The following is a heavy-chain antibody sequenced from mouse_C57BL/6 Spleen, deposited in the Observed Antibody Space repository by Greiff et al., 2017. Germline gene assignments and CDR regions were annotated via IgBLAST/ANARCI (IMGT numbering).Heavy chain of an antibody. CDR1: GYTFTSYW. CDR3: ARRITTVVDY. CDR2: IYPSDSET. V-gene: IGHV1-61*01. D-gene: IGHD1-1*01. J-gene: IGHJ2*01. Sequence: VQLQQPGAELVRPGSSVKLSCKASGYTFTSYWMDWVKQRPGQGLEWIGNIYPSDSETHYNQKFKDKATLTVDKSSSTAYMQLSRLTSEDSAVYYCARRITTVVDYWGQGTTLTVSS.